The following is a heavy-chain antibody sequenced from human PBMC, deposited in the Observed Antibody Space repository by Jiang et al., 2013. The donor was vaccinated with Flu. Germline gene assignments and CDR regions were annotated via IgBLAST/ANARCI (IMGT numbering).Heavy chain of an antibody. CDR2: IIPLFGTT. CDR1: GGTFTNYP. CDR3: ARVVACAEWVFHSNCFGP. V-gene: IGHV1-69*01. Sequence: GAEVKKPGSSVKVSCKLSGGTFTNYPITWVRQAPGHGLEWMGEIIPLFGTTNYAQRFQGRVTFTADESTSTAYMELSSLRSEDTAVYRCARVVACAEWVFHSNCFGPWGQGTLVTVSS. J-gene: IGHJ5*02. D-gene: IGHD3-3*01.